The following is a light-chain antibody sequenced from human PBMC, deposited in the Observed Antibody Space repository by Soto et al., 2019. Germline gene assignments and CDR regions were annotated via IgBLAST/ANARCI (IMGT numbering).Light chain of an antibody. V-gene: IGKV3-15*01. CDR3: QQYNDWPPLT. Sequence: EIVMTQSPATLSVSPGERATLSCRASQSVSRKLAWYQHKPGQAPRLLIYGASTRATGIPVRFSGSGSGTEFTLTISGLQSEDFAVYYCQQYNDWPPLTFGGGTKVEIK. J-gene: IGKJ4*01. CDR1: QSVSRK. CDR2: GAS.